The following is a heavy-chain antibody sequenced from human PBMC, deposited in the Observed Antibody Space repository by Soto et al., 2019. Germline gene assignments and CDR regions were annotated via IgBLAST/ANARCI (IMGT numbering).Heavy chain of an antibody. CDR2: ISYDGSNK. D-gene: IGHD3-10*01. CDR3: LWFGEPIGMDV. CDR1: GFTFSSYA. V-gene: IGHV3-30-3*01. J-gene: IGHJ6*02. Sequence: QVQLVESGGGVVQPGRSLRLSCAASGFTFSSYAMHWVRQAPGKGLEWVAVISYDGSNKYYADSVKGQFTISRDNSKNTLYLQMNSLRAEDTAVYYCLWFGEPIGMDVWGQGTTVTVSS.